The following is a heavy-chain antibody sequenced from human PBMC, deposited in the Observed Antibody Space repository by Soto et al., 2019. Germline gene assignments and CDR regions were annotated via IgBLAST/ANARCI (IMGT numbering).Heavy chain of an antibody. CDR2: IKQDGSEK. V-gene: IGHV3-7*01. CDR1: AFTFSIYS. J-gene: IGHJ6*02. Sequence: RLSCASSAFTFSIYSISWVPQSPGQGLEWVANIKQDGSEKYYVDSVKGRFTISRDNAKNSLYLQMNSLRAEDTAVYYCASSPYSYGFYYYYGMDVWGQGTTVTVSS. D-gene: IGHD5-18*01. CDR3: ASSPYSYGFYYYYGMDV.